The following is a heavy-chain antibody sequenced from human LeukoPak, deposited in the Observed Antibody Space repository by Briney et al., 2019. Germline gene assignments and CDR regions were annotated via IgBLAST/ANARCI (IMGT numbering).Heavy chain of an antibody. CDR2: IYYSGST. V-gene: IGHV4-59*01. CDR3: AGSGFDRAFDI. J-gene: IGHJ3*02. D-gene: IGHD3-9*01. Sequence: SETLSLTCTVSGGSISSYHWSWIRQPPGKGLEWIGYIYYSGSTNYNPSLKSRVTISVDTSKNQFPLKLSSVTAADTAVYYCAGSGFDRAFDIWGQGTMVTVSS. CDR1: GGSISSYH.